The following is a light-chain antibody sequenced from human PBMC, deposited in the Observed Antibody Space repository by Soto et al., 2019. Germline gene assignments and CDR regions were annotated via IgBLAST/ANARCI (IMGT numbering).Light chain of an antibody. J-gene: IGKJ1*01. CDR1: QSISNTY. CDR2: GAS. CDR3: QQYGSSVWT. V-gene: IGKV3-20*01. Sequence: EIVMTQSPGTLSLSPGDRATLSCRASQSISNTYLAWYQQKPGQAPRLLIYGASSRATGIPVRFSGSGSGTDFTLTISRLEPEDFAVYYCQQYGSSVWTFGQGTKVEIK.